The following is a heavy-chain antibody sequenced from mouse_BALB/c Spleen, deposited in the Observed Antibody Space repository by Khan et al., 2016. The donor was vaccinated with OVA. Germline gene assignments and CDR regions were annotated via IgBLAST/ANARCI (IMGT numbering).Heavy chain of an antibody. J-gene: IGHJ4*01. CDR1: GFSLTTYG. V-gene: IGHV2-3*01. Sequence: QVQLKESGPGLVAPSQSLSITCTVSGFSLTTYGVNWVRQPPGKGLEWLGVIWGDGSTNYHSALISNLSTCKENSKCQVFLKLNSMQTDDTSTYYCAECTPHYCYMDYWGQGTSVTVSS. CDR3: AECTPHYCYMDY. CDR2: IWGDGST.